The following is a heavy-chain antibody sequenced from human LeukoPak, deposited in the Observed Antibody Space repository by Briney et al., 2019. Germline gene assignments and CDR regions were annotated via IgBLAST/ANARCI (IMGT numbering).Heavy chain of an antibody. V-gene: IGHV4-30-4*08. D-gene: IGHD3-10*01. CDR1: GGSISSGDYY. CDR2: IYYSGST. Sequence: SQTLSLTCTVSGGSISSGDYYWSWIRQPPGKGLEWIGYIYYSGSTYYNPSLKSRVTISVDTSKNQFSLKLSSVTAADTAVYYCARDGSTIYTPYNYFDFWGQGTLVTVSS. CDR3: ARDGSTIYTPYNYFDF. J-gene: IGHJ4*01.